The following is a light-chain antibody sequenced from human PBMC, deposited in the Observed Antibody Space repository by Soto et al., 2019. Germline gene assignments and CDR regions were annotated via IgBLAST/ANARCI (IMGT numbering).Light chain of an antibody. Sequence: QSALTQPPPVSAAPGQKVTISCSGSSSNIGNNYVSWYQQLPGTAPKLLIYDNNKRPSGIPDRFSGSKSGTSATLGITGLQTGDEADYYCGTWDSSLSAVVFGGGTKVTVL. V-gene: IGLV1-51*01. J-gene: IGLJ2*01. CDR2: DNN. CDR3: GTWDSSLSAVV. CDR1: SSNIGNNY.